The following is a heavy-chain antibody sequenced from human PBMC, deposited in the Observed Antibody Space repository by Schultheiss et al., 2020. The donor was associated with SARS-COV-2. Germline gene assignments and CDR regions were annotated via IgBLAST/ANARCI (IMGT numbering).Heavy chain of an antibody. CDR2: ISYDGSNK. V-gene: IGHV3-30*04. CDR1: GFTFSSYA. D-gene: IGHD3-10*01. CDR3: AKEGKPYYYYGMDV. Sequence: GGSLRLSFAASGFTFSSYAMHWVRQAPGKGLEWVAVISYDGSNKYYADSVKGRFTISRDNAKNSLYLQMNSLRAEDTAVYYCAKEGKPYYYYGMDVWGQGTTVTVSS. J-gene: IGHJ6*02.